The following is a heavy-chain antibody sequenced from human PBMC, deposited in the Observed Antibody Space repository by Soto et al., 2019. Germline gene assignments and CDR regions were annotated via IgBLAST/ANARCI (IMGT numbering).Heavy chain of an antibody. D-gene: IGHD5-12*01. Sequence: SETLSLTCTVSGGSISSYYWSWIRQPPGKGLEWIGYIYYSGSTNYNPSLKSRVTISVDTSKNQFSLKLSSVTAADTAVYYCARQWNYYYMDVWGKGTTVTVSS. J-gene: IGHJ6*03. CDR3: ARQWNYYYMDV. CDR1: GGSISSYY. V-gene: IGHV4-59*08. CDR2: IYYSGST.